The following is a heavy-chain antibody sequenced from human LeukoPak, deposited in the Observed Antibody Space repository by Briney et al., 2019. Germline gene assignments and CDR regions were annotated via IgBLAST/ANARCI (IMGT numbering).Heavy chain of an antibody. CDR3: ARGRESHGHYFHF. V-gene: IGHV1-69*01. Sequence: SVKVTCKACGGTCNNYAFNWVGQAPGQGLEWMGGIFPLFETTNYAQGFQGRVTITADDSTSTAYMELNSLTTEDTAVYYCARGRESHGHYFHFWGQGTLVTVSS. CDR1: GGTCNNYA. CDR2: IFPLFETT. D-gene: IGHD1-26*01. J-gene: IGHJ4*02.